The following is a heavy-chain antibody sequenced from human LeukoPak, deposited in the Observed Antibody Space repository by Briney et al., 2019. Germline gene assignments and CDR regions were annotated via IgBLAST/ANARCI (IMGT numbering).Heavy chain of an antibody. Sequence: SQTLSLTCDISGDSVSSNSAAWNWIRQSPSRGLAWLGRTYYRSKWYNDYAISVKSRMTINADTSKNQFSLQLNSVTPEDTAVYYCAKGRWALFDCWGQGTLVIVSS. J-gene: IGHJ4*02. CDR3: AKGRWALFDC. CDR2: TYYRSKWYN. CDR1: GDSVSSNSAA. D-gene: IGHD3-10*01. V-gene: IGHV6-1*01.